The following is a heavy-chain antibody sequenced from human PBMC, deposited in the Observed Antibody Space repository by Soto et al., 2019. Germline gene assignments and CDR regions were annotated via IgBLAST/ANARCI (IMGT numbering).Heavy chain of an antibody. Sequence: SVKVSCKASGGTFSSYAISWVRQAPGQGLEWMGGIIPIFGTANYAQKFQGRVTITADESTSTAYMELSSLRSEDTAVYYCATVKSGCSIVDYYFDYWGQGTLVTVSS. CDR3: ATVKSGCSIVDYYFDY. D-gene: IGHD1-26*01. V-gene: IGHV1-69*13. CDR1: GGTFSSYA. CDR2: IIPIFGTA. J-gene: IGHJ4*02.